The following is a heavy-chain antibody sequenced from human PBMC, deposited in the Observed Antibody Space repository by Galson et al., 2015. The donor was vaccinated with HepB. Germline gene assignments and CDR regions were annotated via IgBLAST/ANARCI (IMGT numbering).Heavy chain of an antibody. V-gene: IGHV5-10-1*01. Sequence: QSGAEVKKPGESLKISCKGSGYSFTSYWISWVRQMPGKGLEWMGRIDPSDSYTNYSPSFQGHVTISADKSISTAYLQWSSLKASDTAMYYCAREVGYCSSTSCDPPYYYYYGMDVWGQGTTVTVSS. CDR2: IDPSDSYT. CDR1: GYSFTSYW. CDR3: AREVGYCSSTSCDPPYYYYYGMDV. J-gene: IGHJ6*02. D-gene: IGHD2-2*01.